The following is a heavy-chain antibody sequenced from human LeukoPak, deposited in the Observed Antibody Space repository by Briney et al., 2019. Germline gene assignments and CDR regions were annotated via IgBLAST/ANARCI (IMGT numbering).Heavy chain of an antibody. CDR1: GLTFSSYG. CDR2: IWGDGSNK. CDR3: ARGYSSGWYSPHY. D-gene: IGHD6-19*01. V-gene: IGHV3-33*01. J-gene: IGHJ4*02. Sequence: PGGSLRLSCAASGLTFSSYGKHWVRQAPGKGLEWVAVIWGDGSNKYYADSVKGRFTVSRDNSKNMLYLQMNSLRVEDPDVYYCARGYSSGWYSPHYWGQGSLVTVSS.